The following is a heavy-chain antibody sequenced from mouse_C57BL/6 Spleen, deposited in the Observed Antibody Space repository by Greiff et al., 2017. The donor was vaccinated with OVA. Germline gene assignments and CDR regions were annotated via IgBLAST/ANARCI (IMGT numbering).Heavy chain of an antibody. J-gene: IGHJ4*01. V-gene: IGHV1-53*01. D-gene: IGHD1-1*01. CDR2: INPSNGGT. CDR3: ARYYGSSYQAWLGYAMDY. Sequence: QVQLQQPGTELVKPGASVKLSCKASGYTFTSYWMHWVKQRPGQGLEWIGNINPSNGGTTYNEKFKSKATLTVDKSSSTAYMQLSSLTSEDSAVYYCARYYGSSYQAWLGYAMDYWGQGTSVTVSS. CDR1: GYTFTSYW.